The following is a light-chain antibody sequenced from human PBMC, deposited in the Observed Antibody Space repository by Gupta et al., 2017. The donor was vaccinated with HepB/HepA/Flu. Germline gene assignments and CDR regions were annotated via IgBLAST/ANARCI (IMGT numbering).Light chain of an antibody. CDR1: QNIRGY. V-gene: IGKV3-11*01. Sequence: EIVLTQSPATLSLSPGERATLSCRASQNIRGYLAWYQQKPGQSPRLLISDASNRATGIPARFSGSGSGTDFTLTISSLEPEDFAVYFCQHRGNWPITFGGGTKVEIK. CDR2: DAS. J-gene: IGKJ4*01. CDR3: QHRGNWPIT.